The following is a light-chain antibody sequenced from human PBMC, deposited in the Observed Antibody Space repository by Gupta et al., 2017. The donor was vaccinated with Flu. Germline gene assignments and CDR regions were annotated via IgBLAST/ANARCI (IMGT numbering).Light chain of an antibody. CDR3: SSYVNSRTL. V-gene: IGLV2-14*01. CDR2: EAT. CDR1: TSDIVDYNY. J-gene: IGLJ2*01. Sequence: PTSDIVDYNYVSWYQPHPGTAPKLTIYEATNRPSGVSTRFSGSKSGNTASLTISGLQTEDEAHYYGSSYVNSRTLFGGGTKLTVL.